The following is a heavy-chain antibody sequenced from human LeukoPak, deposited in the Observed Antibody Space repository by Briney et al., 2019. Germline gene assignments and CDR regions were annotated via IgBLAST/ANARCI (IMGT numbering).Heavy chain of an antibody. CDR3: ARGDSSWPYYFDC. V-gene: IGHV4-59*01. D-gene: IGHD6-13*01. CDR2: IYYSGST. J-gene: IGHJ4*02. CDR1: GGSISSYY. Sequence: SETLSLTCTVSGGSISSYYWSWIRQPPGKGLEWIGYIYYSGSTNYNPSLNSRVTIPVDTSKNQFSLKLNSVTAADTAVYYCARGDSSWPYYFDCWGQGTLVTVSS.